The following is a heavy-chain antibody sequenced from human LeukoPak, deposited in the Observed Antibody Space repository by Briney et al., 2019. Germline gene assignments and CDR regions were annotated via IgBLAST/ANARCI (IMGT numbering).Heavy chain of an antibody. CDR1: GFTFSDYH. CDR2: ISGSGGST. D-gene: IGHD3-16*01. V-gene: IGHV3-23*01. Sequence: GGSLRLSCAASGFTFSDYHMSWIRQAPGKGLEWVSAISGSGGSTYYADSVKGRFTISRDNSKNTLYLQMNSLRAEDTAVYYCAKDRNYDYVWGSYDYYFDYWGQGTLVTVSS. J-gene: IGHJ4*02. CDR3: AKDRNYDYVWGSYDYYFDY.